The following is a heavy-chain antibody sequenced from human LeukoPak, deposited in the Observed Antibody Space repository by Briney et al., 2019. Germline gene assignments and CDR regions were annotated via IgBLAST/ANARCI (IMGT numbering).Heavy chain of an antibody. CDR1: GYTFTSYY. CDR3: ARSVAGTPLFDY. D-gene: IGHD6-19*01. J-gene: IGHJ4*02. V-gene: IGHV1-2*02. Sequence: ASVKVSCKASGYTFTSYYMHWVRQAPGQGLEWMGIINPSGGSTNYAQKFQGRVTMTRDTSISTAYMELSRLRSDDTAVYYCARSVAGTPLFDYWGQRTLVTVSS. CDR2: INPSGGST.